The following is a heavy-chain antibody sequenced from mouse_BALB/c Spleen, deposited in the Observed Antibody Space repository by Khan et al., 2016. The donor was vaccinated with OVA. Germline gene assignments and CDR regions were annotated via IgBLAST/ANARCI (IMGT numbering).Heavy chain of an antibody. CDR1: GYTFTTYT. J-gene: IGHJ3*01. Sequence: QVRLQQSGAELARPGASVKMSCKTSGYTFTTYTLHWVKQRPGRSLEWIGYINPSNDYTNYNQKFKDKSTLTADKSSSTAYMQRSSLTSEDSAVYYCARSGQLGLRGGFTYWGQGTLVTVSA. V-gene: IGHV1-4*01. D-gene: IGHD3-2*01. CDR2: INPSNDYT. CDR3: ARSGQLGLRGGFTY.